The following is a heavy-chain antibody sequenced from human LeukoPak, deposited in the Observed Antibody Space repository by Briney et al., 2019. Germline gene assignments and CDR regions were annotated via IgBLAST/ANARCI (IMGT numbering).Heavy chain of an antibody. Sequence: PGGSLRLSCAASGFSFITYAVHWVRQAPGKGLEYVSAISSNGGSTYYANSVKGRFTISRDNSKNTLYLQMGSLRAEDMAVYYCARGSVGPDFDYWGQGTLVTVSS. D-gene: IGHD3-10*01. J-gene: IGHJ4*02. CDR1: GFSFITYA. V-gene: IGHV3-64*01. CDR3: ARGSVGPDFDY. CDR2: ISSNGGST.